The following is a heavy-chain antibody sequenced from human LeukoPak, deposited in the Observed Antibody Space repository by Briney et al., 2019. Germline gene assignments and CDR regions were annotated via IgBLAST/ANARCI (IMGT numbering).Heavy chain of an antibody. Sequence: PSETLSLTCTVSGVSISSSSYYWVWIPQPPGKGLEWIGNIYYSGSTYYNSSLKRRATISVNAYNKQYLQMLSLMTASDTAVYFCAITTEGGDSYDYFYYYYMDVWRKGTTVSIPS. J-gene: IGHJ6*03. CDR3: AITTEGGDSYDYFYYYYMDV. CDR2: IYYSGST. CDR1: GVSISSSSYY. V-gene: IGHV4-61*05. D-gene: IGHD3-16*01.